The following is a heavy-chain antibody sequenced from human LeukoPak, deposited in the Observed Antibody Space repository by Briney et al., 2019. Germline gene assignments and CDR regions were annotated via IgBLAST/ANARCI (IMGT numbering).Heavy chain of an antibody. Sequence: SETLSLTCTVSGYSISSGYYWGWIRQPPGKGLEWIGSIYHSGSTYYNPSLKSRVTISVDTSKNQFSLKLSSVTAADTAVYYCARDNPSGYSTHDAFDIWGQGTMVTVSS. CDR1: GYSISSGYY. CDR2: IYHSGST. J-gene: IGHJ3*02. V-gene: IGHV4-38-2*02. CDR3: ARDNPSGYSTHDAFDI. D-gene: IGHD3-22*01.